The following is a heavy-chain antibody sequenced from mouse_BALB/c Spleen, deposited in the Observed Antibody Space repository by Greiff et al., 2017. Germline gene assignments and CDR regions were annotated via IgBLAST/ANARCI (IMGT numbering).Heavy chain of an antibody. CDR3: ARDHYGSSAWFAY. CDR1: GFSLTSYG. Sequence: VHLVESGPGLVAPSQSLSITCTVSGFSLTSYGVHWVRQPPGKGLEWLGVIWAGGSTNYNSALMSRLSISKDNSKSQVFLKMNSLQTDDTAMYYCARDHYGSSAWFAYWGQGTLVTVSA. J-gene: IGHJ3*01. CDR2: IWAGGST. V-gene: IGHV2-9*02. D-gene: IGHD1-1*01.